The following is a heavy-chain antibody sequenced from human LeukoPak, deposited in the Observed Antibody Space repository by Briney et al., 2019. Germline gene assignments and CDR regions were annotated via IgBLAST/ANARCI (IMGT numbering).Heavy chain of an antibody. Sequence: GASVKVSCKASGYTFTGYYMHWVRQAPGQGLEWMGWINPNSGGTNYAQKFQGRVTMTRDTSISTAYMELSRLRSDDTAVYYCARGPPYYGSGSSSHYYYYMDVWGKGTTVTVSS. CDR3: ARGPPYYGSGSSSHYYYYMDV. V-gene: IGHV1-2*02. CDR1: GYTFTGYY. D-gene: IGHD3-10*01. J-gene: IGHJ6*03. CDR2: INPNSGGT.